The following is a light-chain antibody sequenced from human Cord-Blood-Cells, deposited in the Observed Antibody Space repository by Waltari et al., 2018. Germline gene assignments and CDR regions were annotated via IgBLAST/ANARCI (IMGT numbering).Light chain of an antibody. CDR3: QQRSNWPLT. CDR2: DAS. J-gene: IGKJ4*01. Sequence: EIVLTQSPATLSLSPGERATLSCRASQSVSSYLAWYQRKPGPAPRLLIYDASNRATGIPARFSGSGSETDFTLAISSLEPEDFAVYYCQQRSNWPLTCGGGTKVEIK. V-gene: IGKV3-11*01. CDR1: QSVSSY.